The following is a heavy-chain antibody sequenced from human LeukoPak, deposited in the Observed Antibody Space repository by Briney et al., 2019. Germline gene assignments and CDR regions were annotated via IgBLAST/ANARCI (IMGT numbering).Heavy chain of an antibody. D-gene: IGHD2-2*01. CDR1: GGTFSSYA. J-gene: IGHJ6*03. V-gene: IGHV1-69*13. CDR2: IIPIFGTA. CDR3: ARGVLLFGCSSTSCYAPRGYYYMDV. Sequence: ASVKASCKASGGTFSSYAISWVRQAPGQGLEWMGGIIPIFGTANYAQKFQGRATITADESTSTAYMELSSLRSEDTAVYYCARGVLLFGCSSTSCYAPRGYYYMDVWGKGTTVTVSS.